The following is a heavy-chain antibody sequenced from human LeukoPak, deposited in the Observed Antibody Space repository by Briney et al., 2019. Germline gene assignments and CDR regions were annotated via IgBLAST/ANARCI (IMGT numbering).Heavy chain of an antibody. Sequence: GGSLRLSCAASGFTFSSYAMHWVRQAPGKGLEWVAVISYDGSDKYYADSVKGRFTISRDNSKNTLYLQMNSLRAEDTAVYYCARDSTRYYYDSSGYYHYWGQGTLVTVSS. CDR2: ISYDGSDK. CDR3: ARDSTRYYYDSSGYYHY. CDR1: GFTFSSYA. J-gene: IGHJ4*02. V-gene: IGHV3-30-3*01. D-gene: IGHD3-22*01.